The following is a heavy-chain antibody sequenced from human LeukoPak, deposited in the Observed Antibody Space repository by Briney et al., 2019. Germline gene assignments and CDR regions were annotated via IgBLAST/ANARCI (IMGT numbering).Heavy chain of an antibody. D-gene: IGHD4-17*01. CDR3: ARDHVMTMVTTPYYFDY. V-gene: IGHV1-46*01. CDR2: INPSGGST. Sequence: ASVKVSCKASGYTFSSYYMHWVRQARGQGLEWMGIINPSGGSTTYAQKFQGRVTMTRDTSTDIVYMELSSLSSDDTAVYYCARDHVMTMVTTPYYFDYWGQGTLVTVSS. J-gene: IGHJ4*02. CDR1: GYTFSSYY.